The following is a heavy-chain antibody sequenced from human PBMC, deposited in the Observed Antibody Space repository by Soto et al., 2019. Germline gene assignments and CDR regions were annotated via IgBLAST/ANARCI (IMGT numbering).Heavy chain of an antibody. J-gene: IGHJ4*02. D-gene: IGHD2-2*01. CDR3: AREWGDGSSTSCYASSFDD. V-gene: IGHV3-21*01. Sequence: GGSLRLSCAASGFTFSSYSMNWVRQAPGKGLEWVSSISSSSSYIYYADSVKGRFTISRDNAKNSLYLQMNSLRAEDTAVYYCAREWGDGSSTSCYASSFDDWGQGTLVTVAS. CDR2: ISSSSSYI. CDR1: GFTFSSYS.